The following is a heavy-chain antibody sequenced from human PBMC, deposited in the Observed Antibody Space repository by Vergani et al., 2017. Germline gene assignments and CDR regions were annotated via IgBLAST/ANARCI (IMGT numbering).Heavy chain of an antibody. V-gene: IGHV3-21*01. D-gene: IGHD3-22*01. CDR3: ARYTRVYYVSSGYYFYYYYGMDV. J-gene: IGHJ6*02. Sequence: EVQLVESGGGLVKPGGSLRLSCAASGFTFSSYSMNWVRQAPGKGLEWVSSISSSSSYIYYADSVKGRFTISRDNAKNSLYLQMNSLRAEDTAVYYCARYTRVYYVSSGYYFYYYYGMDVWDQGSTVTVSS. CDR1: GFTFSSYS. CDR2: ISSSSSYI.